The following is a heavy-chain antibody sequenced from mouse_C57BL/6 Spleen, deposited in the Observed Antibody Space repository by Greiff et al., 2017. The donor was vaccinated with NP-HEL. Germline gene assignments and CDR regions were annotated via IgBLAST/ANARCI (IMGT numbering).Heavy chain of an antibody. CDR1: GFTFSSYA. CDR2: ISSGGDYI. D-gene: IGHD1-1*01. CDR3: TRVGTTVVAPGWYAMDY. Sequence: EVKVVESGEGLVKPGGSLKLSCAASGFTFSSYAMSWVRQTPEKRLEWVAYISSGGDYIYYADTVKGRFTISRDNARNTLYLQMSSLKSEDTAMYYCTRVGTTVVAPGWYAMDYWGQGTSVTVSS. V-gene: IGHV5-9-1*02. J-gene: IGHJ4*01.